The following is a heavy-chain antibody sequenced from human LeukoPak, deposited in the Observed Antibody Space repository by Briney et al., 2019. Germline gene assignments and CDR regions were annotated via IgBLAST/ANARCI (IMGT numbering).Heavy chain of an antibody. CDR2: ISSSGSTI. Sequence: PGGSLRLSCAASGFTFSSYEMHWVRQAPGKGLEWVSYISSSGSTIYYADSVKGRFTISRDNAKNSLYLQMNSLRAEDTVVYYCARDYGGSSPFDYWGQGTLVTVSS. V-gene: IGHV3-48*03. D-gene: IGHD4-23*01. CDR1: GFTFSSYE. CDR3: ARDYGGSSPFDY. J-gene: IGHJ4*02.